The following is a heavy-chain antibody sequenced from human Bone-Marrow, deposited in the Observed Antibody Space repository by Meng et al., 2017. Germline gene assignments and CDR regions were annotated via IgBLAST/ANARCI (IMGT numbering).Heavy chain of an antibody. CDR1: GGPISSSSYY. V-gene: IGHV4-39*07. CDR2: IYYSGST. CDR3: ASLYGDSSVWYLDL. Sequence: QLPVRGSGPGLVKPSETLSLTCTVSGGPISSSSYYWGWIRQPPGKGLEWIGSIYYSGSTYYNPSLKSRVTISVDTSKNQFSLRLNSVTAADTAVYYCASLYGDSSVWYLDLWGRGTLVTVSS. J-gene: IGHJ2*01. D-gene: IGHD4-17*01.